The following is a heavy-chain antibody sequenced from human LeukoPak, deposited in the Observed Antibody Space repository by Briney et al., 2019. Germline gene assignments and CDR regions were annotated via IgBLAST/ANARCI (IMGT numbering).Heavy chain of an antibody. J-gene: IGHJ4*02. D-gene: IGHD3-10*01. CDR3: ARKPLGWFGVTPFDY. Sequence: PGGSLRLSCAASGFTFSSYAMHWVRQAPGKGLEWVAVISYDGSNKYYADSVKGRFTISRDNAKNSLYLQMNSLRAEDTAVYYCARKPLGWFGVTPFDYWGQGTLVTVSS. CDR2: ISYDGSNK. CDR1: GFTFSSYA. V-gene: IGHV3-30-3*01.